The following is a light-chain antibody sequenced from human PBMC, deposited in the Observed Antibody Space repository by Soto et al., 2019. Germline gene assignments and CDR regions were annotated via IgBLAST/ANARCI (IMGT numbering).Light chain of an antibody. CDR1: HGLVHISGHTF. CDR2: KVS. CDR3: MQGTPWPLT. Sequence: DVVLTQSPRSLPVTLGQPASISCRSSHGLVHISGHTFLNWFHQRPGQAPRRLIFKVSKRDSGVPDRFSGSGSGTAFTLTISRVEAEDVVVFYCMQGTPWPLTFGGGNKVEIK. V-gene: IGKV2-30*02. J-gene: IGKJ4*01.